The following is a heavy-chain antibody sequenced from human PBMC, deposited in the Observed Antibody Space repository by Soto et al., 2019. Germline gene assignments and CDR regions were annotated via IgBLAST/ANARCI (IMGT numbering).Heavy chain of an antibody. CDR3: ARHWGLGWFGEQSSFYY. J-gene: IGHJ4*02. CDR2: IYPGDSDT. D-gene: IGHD3-10*01. V-gene: IGHV5-51*01. Sequence: GESLKISCKGSGYSFTNYWIAWVRQMPGKGPEWMGIIYPGDSDTRYSPSFQGQVTISADKSISTAYLQWSSLKASDTAMYYCARHWGLGWFGEQSSFYYWGQGTLVPVAS. CDR1: GYSFTNYW.